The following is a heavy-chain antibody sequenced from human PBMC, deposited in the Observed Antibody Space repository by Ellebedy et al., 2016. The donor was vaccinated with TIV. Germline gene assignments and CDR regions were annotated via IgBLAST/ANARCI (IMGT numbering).Heavy chain of an antibody. J-gene: IGHJ4*02. Sequence: SETLSLXCTVSGASISSGDYYWSWIRQAPGKGLDWIGYISYSGRTFYNPSLKNRLTISVDTSKNQFSLNLSSMTAADTAVYYCARADSSGYLFEFWGQGTLVTVSS. V-gene: IGHV4-30-4*01. CDR3: ARADSSGYLFEF. CDR1: GASISSGDYY. D-gene: IGHD3-22*01. CDR2: ISYSGRT.